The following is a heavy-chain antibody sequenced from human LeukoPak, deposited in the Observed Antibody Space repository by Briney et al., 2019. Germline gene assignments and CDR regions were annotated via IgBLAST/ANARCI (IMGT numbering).Heavy chain of an antibody. CDR1: GGSISSYY. J-gene: IGHJ5*02. Sequence: SETLSLTCTVSGGSISSYYWSWIRQPPGKGMEGIGYIYYSGSTNYNTSLKRRVTISVDTSKNQFSLKLSSVTAADTAVYYCARVYGSYHEYPWSNWFDPWGQGTPVTVSS. CDR3: ARVYGSYHEYPWSNWFDP. D-gene: IGHD1-26*01. CDR2: IYYSGST. V-gene: IGHV4-59*01.